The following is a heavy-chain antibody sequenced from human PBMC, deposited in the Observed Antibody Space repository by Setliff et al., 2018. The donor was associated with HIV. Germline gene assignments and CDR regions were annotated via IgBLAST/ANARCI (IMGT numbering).Heavy chain of an antibody. J-gene: IGHJ6*03. Sequence: ASVKVSCKASGDTFTTYDINWVRQATGQGPEWIGWMNTNSGNTGYAQKFQVRVTMTRNTSISTAYMELSSLRSEDTAVYYCARDYRTTDILSSGYMDVWGKGTTVTV. V-gene: IGHV1-8*02. CDR2: MNTNSGNT. CDR3: ARDYRTTDILSSGYMDV. CDR1: GDTFTTYD. D-gene: IGHD3-9*01.